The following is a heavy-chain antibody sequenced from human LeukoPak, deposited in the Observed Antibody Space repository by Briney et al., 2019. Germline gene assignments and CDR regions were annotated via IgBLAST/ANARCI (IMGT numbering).Heavy chain of an antibody. CDR1: GGTFSSYT. Sequence: ASVKVSCKASGGTFSSYTISWVRQAPGQGLEWMGRITPILGIANYAQKFQGRVTITADKSTSTAYMELSSLRSEDTAVYHCARDHYGDYTPRYFDYWGQGTLVTVSS. J-gene: IGHJ4*02. CDR3: ARDHYGDYTPRYFDY. V-gene: IGHV1-69*04. D-gene: IGHD4-17*01. CDR2: ITPILGIA.